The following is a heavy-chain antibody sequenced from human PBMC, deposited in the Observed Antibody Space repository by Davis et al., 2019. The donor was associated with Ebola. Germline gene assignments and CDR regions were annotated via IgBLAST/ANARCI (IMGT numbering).Heavy chain of an antibody. J-gene: IGHJ4*02. Sequence: GESLKISCAASGFTFNKYWMSWVRQAPGKGLEWVANIKQDGSEKYYVDSVKGRFTFSRDNAKNSLHLQMDRLRAEDTAVYYCARRAFDNYYFDYWGQGTLVTVSS. CDR2: IKQDGSEK. V-gene: IGHV3-7*03. CDR3: ARRAFDNYYFDY. CDR1: GFTFNKYW. D-gene: IGHD1-1*01.